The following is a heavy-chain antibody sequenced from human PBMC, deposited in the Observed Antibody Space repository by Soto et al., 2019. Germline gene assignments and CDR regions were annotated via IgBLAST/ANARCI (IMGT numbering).Heavy chain of an antibody. D-gene: IGHD5-12*01. Sequence: ASVKVSCKASGYTFTGYYMHWVRQAPGQGLEWMGWINPNSGGTNYAQKFQGWVTMTRDTSIGTAYMELSRLRSDDTAVYYCAKAGGYEPDYYYYYGMDVRGQGTTVTVSS. J-gene: IGHJ6*02. CDR1: GYTFTGYY. V-gene: IGHV1-2*04. CDR3: AKAGGYEPDYYYYYGMDV. CDR2: INPNSGGT.